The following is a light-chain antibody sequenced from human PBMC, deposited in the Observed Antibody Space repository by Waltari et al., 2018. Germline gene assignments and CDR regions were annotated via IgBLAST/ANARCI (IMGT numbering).Light chain of an antibody. CDR3: QQYGSWPLT. V-gene: IGKV3-15*01. CDR1: QGVRGF. CDR2: DIS. Sequence: ETVLTQSPVTLSVSPGERVALSCRASQGVRGFLPWYQQKPGQAPRLLVYDISTRATGIPARFSGSGSETEFTLTISGLQSEDFAVYYCQQYGSWPLTFGGGTKVDLK. J-gene: IGKJ4*01.